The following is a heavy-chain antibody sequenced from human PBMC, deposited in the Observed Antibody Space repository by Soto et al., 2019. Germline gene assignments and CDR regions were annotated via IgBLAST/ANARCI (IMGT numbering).Heavy chain of an antibody. CDR2: ISYDGSNK. CDR3: AKDLSYQPDFYYYYGMDV. Sequence: GSLRLSCAASGFTFSSYGMHWVRQAPGKGLEWVAVISYDGSNKYYADSVKGRFTISRDNSKNTLYLQMNSLRAEDTAVYYCAKDLSYQPDFYYYYGMDVWGQGTTVTVSS. CDR1: GFTFSSYG. V-gene: IGHV3-30*18. D-gene: IGHD2-2*01. J-gene: IGHJ6*02.